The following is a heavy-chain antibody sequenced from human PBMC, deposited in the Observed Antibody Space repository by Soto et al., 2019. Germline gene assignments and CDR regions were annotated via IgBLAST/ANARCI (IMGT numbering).Heavy chain of an antibody. CDR1: GYTFTNYG. J-gene: IGHJ5*02. V-gene: IGHV1-18*04. Sequence: QLQRVQSGTELKKPGASVKVSCKASGYTFTNYGITWVRQAPGQGLEWMGWINADHGNTHYEQKFQGSVTMTTDTSTTIAYMELRSLRSDDTAVYYCARQSLSNFSWFDPWGQGTLVTVSS. D-gene: IGHD4-4*01. CDR2: INADHGNT. CDR3: ARQSLSNFSWFDP.